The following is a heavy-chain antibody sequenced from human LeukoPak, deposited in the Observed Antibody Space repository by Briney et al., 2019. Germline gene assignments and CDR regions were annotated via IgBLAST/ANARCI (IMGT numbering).Heavy chain of an antibody. Sequence: GGSLRLSCAASGFTFSSYSMNWVRQAPGKGLEWVSSISSISSYIYYADSVKGRFTISRDNAKNSLYLQMNSLRADDTAVYYCARDNYYDTIPDAFDIWGQGTMVTVSS. CDR2: ISSISSYI. CDR1: GFTFSSYS. CDR3: ARDNYYDTIPDAFDI. J-gene: IGHJ3*02. V-gene: IGHV3-21*01. D-gene: IGHD3-22*01.